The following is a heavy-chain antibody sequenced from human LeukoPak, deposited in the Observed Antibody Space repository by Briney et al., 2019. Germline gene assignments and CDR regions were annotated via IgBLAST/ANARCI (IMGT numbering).Heavy chain of an antibody. CDR1: GGTFSSYA. V-gene: IGHV1-69*04. Sequence: ASVKVSCKASGGTFSSYAISWVRQAPGQGPEWMGRIIPILGIANYAQKFQGRVTITADKSTSTAYMELSSLRSEDTAVYYCARQVSKGASPDNWGQGTLVTVSS. CDR3: ARQVSKGASPDN. D-gene: IGHD1-26*01. CDR2: IIPILGIA. J-gene: IGHJ4*02.